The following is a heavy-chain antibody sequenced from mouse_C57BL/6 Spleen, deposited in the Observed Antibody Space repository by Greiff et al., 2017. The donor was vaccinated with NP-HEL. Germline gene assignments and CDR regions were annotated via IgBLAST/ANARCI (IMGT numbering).Heavy chain of an antibody. V-gene: IGHV1-54*01. CDR1: GYAFTNYL. CDR3: AREKAAY. CDR2: INPGSGGT. Sequence: QVQLQQSGAELVRPGTSVKVSCKASGYAFTNYLIEWVKQRPGQGLEWIGVINPGSGGTNYNEKFKGKATLTADKSSSTAYMQLSSLTSEDSAVYFCAREKAAYWGQGTLVTVSA. J-gene: IGHJ3*01.